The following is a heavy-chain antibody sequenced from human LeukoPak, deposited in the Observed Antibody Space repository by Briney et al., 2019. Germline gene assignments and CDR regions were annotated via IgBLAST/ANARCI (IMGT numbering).Heavy chain of an antibody. CDR2: ISYGKSNK. Sequence: GGSLRLSCAASGFTFNSYAMHWVRQAPGKGLDWVAIISYGKSNKYYADSVKGRWTISRDNSENMLYLQMNSLRPEDTAIYYCARVYCDRTTCYGLDVWGQGTTVIVS. J-gene: IGHJ6*02. D-gene: IGHD2-2*01. CDR1: GFTFNSYA. V-gene: IGHV3-30-3*01. CDR3: ARVYCDRTTCYGLDV.